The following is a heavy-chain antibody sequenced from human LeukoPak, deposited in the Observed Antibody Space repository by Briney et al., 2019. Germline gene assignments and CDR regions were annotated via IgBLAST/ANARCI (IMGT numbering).Heavy chain of an antibody. CDR1: GYTFTGYY. CDR2: INPNSGGT. Sequence: ASVKVSCKASGYTFTGYYMHWVRQAPGQGLEWMGWINPNSGGTNYAQKFQGRVTMTRDTSISTAYMELSRLRSDDTPVYYCARDPGFFYGDYCFDYWGQGTLVTVSS. V-gene: IGHV1-2*02. CDR3: ARDPGFFYGDYCFDY. D-gene: IGHD4-17*01. J-gene: IGHJ4*02.